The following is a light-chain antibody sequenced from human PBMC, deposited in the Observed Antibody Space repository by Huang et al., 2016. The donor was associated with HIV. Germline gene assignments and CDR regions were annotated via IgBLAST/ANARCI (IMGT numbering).Light chain of an antibody. CDR1: QSLLHSDGKTY. Sequence: IVMSQSPLSLSVTPGQPASISCRSTQSLLHSDGKTYLYWYLRRPGQSPQLLIYEVARRFSGVSERFSGSGSGTDFTLKISRVEAEDVGVYYCMQGLHLPRTCGQGTKVEIK. J-gene: IGKJ1*01. CDR2: EVA. CDR3: MQGLHLPRT. V-gene: IGKV2-29*03.